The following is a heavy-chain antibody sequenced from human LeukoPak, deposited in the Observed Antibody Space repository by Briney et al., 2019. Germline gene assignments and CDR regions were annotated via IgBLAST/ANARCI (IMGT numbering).Heavy chain of an antibody. V-gene: IGHV1-69*05. Sequence: SVKVSCKASGGTFSSYASSWGRQAPGQGLEWMGGIIPIFGTANYAQKFQGRVTITTDESTSTAYMELSSLRSEDTAVYYCARSVVVPAAPYWYFDLWGRGTLVTVSS. J-gene: IGHJ2*01. CDR3: ARSVVVPAAPYWYFDL. D-gene: IGHD2-2*01. CDR1: GGTFSSYA. CDR2: IIPIFGTA.